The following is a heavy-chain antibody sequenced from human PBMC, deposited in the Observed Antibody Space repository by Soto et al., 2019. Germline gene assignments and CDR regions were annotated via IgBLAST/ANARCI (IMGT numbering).Heavy chain of an antibody. Sequence: EVQLLESGGGLVQPGGSLRLSCADSGFTFASYAMSWVRQAPGKGLEWVSAISVSGTTTYYAHSVKDRFTISRDNTKNTGYPHRNSLRVEDTTVYHCARDIQSTNWRYYFDPWCQGSMGTVSS. D-gene: IGHD1-1*01. CDR2: ISVSGTTT. CDR3: ARDIQSTNWRYYFDP. J-gene: IGHJ4*02. V-gene: IGHV3-23*01. CDR1: GFTFASYA.